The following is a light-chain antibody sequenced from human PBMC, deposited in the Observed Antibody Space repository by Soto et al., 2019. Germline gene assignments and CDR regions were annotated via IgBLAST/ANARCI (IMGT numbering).Light chain of an antibody. CDR2: GAS. J-gene: IGKJ1*01. CDR3: QQYASSPRT. V-gene: IGKV3-20*01. CDR1: QSVSSSY. Sequence: VMTQSPATLSVSPGERATLSCRASQSVSSSYLAWYQQKPGQAPRLLIYGASSRATGVPDRFSGSGSGTDFTLTISRLEPEDFAVYYCQQYASSPRTFGQGTRW.